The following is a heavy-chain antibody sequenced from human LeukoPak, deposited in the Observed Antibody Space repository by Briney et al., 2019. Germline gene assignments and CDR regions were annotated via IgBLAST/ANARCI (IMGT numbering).Heavy chain of an antibody. J-gene: IGHJ4*02. CDR1: GGTFSSYA. V-gene: IGHV1-69*13. CDR2: IIPIFGTA. D-gene: IGHD2-2*01. CDR3: ARGVPAAIDY. Sequence: SVKVSCKASGGTFSSYAISWVRQAPGQGLEWMGGIIPIFGTANYAQKFQGRVTITADESTSTAYMELRSLRSDDTAVYYCARGVPAAIDYWGQGTLVTVSS.